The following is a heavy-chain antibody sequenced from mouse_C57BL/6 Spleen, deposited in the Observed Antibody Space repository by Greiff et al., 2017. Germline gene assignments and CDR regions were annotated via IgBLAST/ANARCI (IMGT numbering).Heavy chain of an antibody. V-gene: IGHV1-64*01. CDR3: ANYEYVGSDGDY. CDR1: GYTFTSYW. D-gene: IGHD2-4*01. CDR2: INPNSGST. J-gene: IGHJ2*01. Sequence: QVQLKQPGAELVKPGASVKLSCKASGYTFTSYWMHWVKQRPGQGLEWIGMINPNSGSTNYNEKFKSKATLTVDKSSSTAYMQLSSLTSEDSAVYYCANYEYVGSDGDYWGQGTTLTVSS.